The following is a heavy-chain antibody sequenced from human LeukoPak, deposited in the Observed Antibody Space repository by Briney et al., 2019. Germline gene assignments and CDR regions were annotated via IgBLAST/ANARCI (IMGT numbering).Heavy chain of an antibody. CDR2: LSGSGGGT. J-gene: IGHJ5*02. CDR3: AKDYSCGIVARGDWFDP. CDR1: GFTFSSYA. D-gene: IGHD2-15*01. V-gene: IGHV3-23*01. Sequence: GGSLRLSCAASGFTFSSYAMSWVRQAPGKGLEWVSTLSGSGGGTYYADSVKGRFTISRDNSKNTLYLQMNSLRAEDTAVYYCAKDYSCGIVARGDWFDPWGQGTLVTVSS.